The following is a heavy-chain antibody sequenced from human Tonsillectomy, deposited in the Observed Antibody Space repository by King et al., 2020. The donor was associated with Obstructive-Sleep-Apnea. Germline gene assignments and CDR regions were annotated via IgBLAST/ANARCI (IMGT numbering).Heavy chain of an antibody. CDR2: IIGSGGST. Sequence: VQLVESGGGLVQPGGSLRLSCAASGFTFSSYAMSWVRQAPGKGLEWVSDIIGSGGSTYYADSVKGRFTISRANSKNTLYRQMHSLRAEGTAVYYCAKYSSSRNPNFYFDYWGQGTLVTVSS. J-gene: IGHJ4*02. D-gene: IGHD6-13*01. CDR3: AKYSSSRNPNFYFDY. V-gene: IGHV3-23*04. CDR1: GFTFSSYA.